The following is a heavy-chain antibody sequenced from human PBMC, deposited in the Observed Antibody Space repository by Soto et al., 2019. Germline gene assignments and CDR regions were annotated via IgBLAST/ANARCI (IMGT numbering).Heavy chain of an antibody. CDR2: ISAYNGNT. CDR3: ARDHDYYDSSGYYPTDY. D-gene: IGHD3-22*01. Sequence: ASVKVSFKASGYTFTSYGISWVRQAPGQGLEWMGWISAYNGNTNYAQKLQGRVTMTTDTSTSTAYMELRSLRSDDTAVYYCARDHDYYDSSGYYPTDYWGQGTLVTVS. V-gene: IGHV1-18*01. J-gene: IGHJ4*02. CDR1: GYTFTSYG.